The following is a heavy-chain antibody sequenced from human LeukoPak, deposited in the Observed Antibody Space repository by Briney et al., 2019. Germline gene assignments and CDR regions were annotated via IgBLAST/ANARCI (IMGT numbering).Heavy chain of an antibody. CDR3: ARGPPRGTAAGPDF. D-gene: IGHD6-13*01. CDR2: INPNSGGT. Sequence: GASVKVSCKASGYTFTDYYMHWVRQAPGQGLEWMGWINPNSGGTNYAQMFQGRVTVTRDTSISTAFMDLSSLRSDDTAVFDCARGPPRGTAAGPDFWGQGTLVTVSS. V-gene: IGHV1-2*02. CDR1: GYTFTDYY. J-gene: IGHJ4*02.